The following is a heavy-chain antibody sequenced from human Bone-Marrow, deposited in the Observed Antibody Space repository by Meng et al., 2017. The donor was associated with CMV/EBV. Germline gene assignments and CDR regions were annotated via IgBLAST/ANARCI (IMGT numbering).Heavy chain of an antibody. V-gene: IGHV1-18*01. CDR3: ARDLSFRDDILTGFVMSYP. Sequence: ASVKVSCKASGYTFTSYGISWVRQAPGQGLEWMGWISAYNGNTNYAQKLQGRVTMTTDTSTSTAYMELRSLRSDDTAVYYCARDLSFRDDILTGFVMSYPWGQGTLVTVSS. CDR2: ISAYNGNT. D-gene: IGHD3-9*01. CDR1: GYTFTSYG. J-gene: IGHJ5*02.